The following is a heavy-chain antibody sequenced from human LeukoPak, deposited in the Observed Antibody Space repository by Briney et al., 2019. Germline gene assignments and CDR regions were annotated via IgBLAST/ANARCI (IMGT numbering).Heavy chain of an antibody. J-gene: IGHJ4*02. V-gene: IGHV3-30-3*01. Sequence: GTSLRLSCAASGFTLSGFAMPWVRQAPGKGLEWVASISYDGSPKYNADSVKGPFTISRDNPKNTLYLQINSLSPDDTAVYYCARDMGYNYGFFDSWGQGTLVTVSS. CDR1: GFTLSGFA. D-gene: IGHD5-18*01. CDR3: ARDMGYNYGFFDS. CDR2: ISYDGSPK.